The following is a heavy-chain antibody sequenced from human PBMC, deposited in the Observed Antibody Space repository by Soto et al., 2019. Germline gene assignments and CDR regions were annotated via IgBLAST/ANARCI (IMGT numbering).Heavy chain of an antibody. J-gene: IGHJ4*02. D-gene: IGHD3-16*01. V-gene: IGHV3-66*01. CDR1: GFTVSTNY. CDR2: IYSGGST. Sequence: EEQLVESGGDLVQPGGSLRLSCAASGFTVSTNYMSWVRQAQGKGLEWVSLIYSGGSTYYADSVKGRFTISRDSSKNTLYLQMHSLRAEDTAMYYCAAYSHKGYWGQGTLVTVSS. CDR3: AAYSHKGY.